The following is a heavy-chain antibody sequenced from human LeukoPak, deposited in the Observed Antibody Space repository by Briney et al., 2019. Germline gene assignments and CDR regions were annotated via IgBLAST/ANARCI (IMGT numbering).Heavy chain of an antibody. J-gene: IGHJ5*02. CDR1: GFTFSDYS. CDR2: ITSSGSTI. Sequence: HPGGSLRLSCAASGFTFSDYSLTWVRQAPGKGLEWVSHITSSGSTIHYADSVKGRFTISRDNAKNSLYLQMSSLRAEDTAVYYCARIGSSWPNWFDPWGQGTLVTVSS. V-gene: IGHV3-11*01. D-gene: IGHD6-13*01. CDR3: ARIGSSWPNWFDP.